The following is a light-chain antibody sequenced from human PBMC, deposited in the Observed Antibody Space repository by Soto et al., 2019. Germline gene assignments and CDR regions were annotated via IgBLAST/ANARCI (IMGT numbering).Light chain of an antibody. J-gene: IGKJ5*01. CDR2: GAS. Sequence: EIVMTQSPATLSVSPGERATLSCRASQSVSSNLAWYQQKPGQAPRLLIYGASTRATGNPARFSGSGSGTKFTLTISSLQFEDFAVYYCQQYNNWPPVTFGQGTRLEIK. CDR3: QQYNNWPPVT. V-gene: IGKV3-15*01. CDR1: QSVSSN.